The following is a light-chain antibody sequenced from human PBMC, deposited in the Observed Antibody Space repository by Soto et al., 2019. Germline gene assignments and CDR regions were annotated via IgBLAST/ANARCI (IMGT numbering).Light chain of an antibody. CDR3: QTWGTGTL. Sequence: QPVLTQSPSASASMGDSVKLTCTLSSGHSSYAIAWHQQQPEKGPRYLMKLNSDGSHSKGDGIPDRFSGSSSGAERYLTISSLQSEYEADYYCQTWGTGTLFGGGTQLTVL. CDR1: SGHSSYA. J-gene: IGLJ2*01. CDR2: LNSDGSH. V-gene: IGLV4-69*01.